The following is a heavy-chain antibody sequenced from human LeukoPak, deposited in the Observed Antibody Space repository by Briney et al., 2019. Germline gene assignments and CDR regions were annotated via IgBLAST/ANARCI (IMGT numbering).Heavy chain of an antibody. Sequence: SVKVSCKASGGTFSSYAISWVRQAPGQGLEWMGGIIPIFGRANYAQKFQGRVTITPDESTRTTYMELSSLRSEDTAVYYCARYVVVDGRYSYYGMDVWGKGTTVTVSS. CDR2: IIPIFGRA. J-gene: IGHJ6*04. D-gene: IGHD2-2*01. CDR1: GGTFSSYA. V-gene: IGHV1-69*01. CDR3: ARYVVVDGRYSYYGMDV.